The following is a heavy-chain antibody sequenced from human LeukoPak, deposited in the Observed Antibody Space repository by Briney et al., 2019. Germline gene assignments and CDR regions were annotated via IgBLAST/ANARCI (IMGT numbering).Heavy chain of an antibody. V-gene: IGHV3-21*01. Sequence: AGGPLKFSCEASGFTFSSYSMNGFRQAPGKGLEWVSSISSSSSYIYYADSVKGRFTISRDNAKNSLYLQMNSLRAEDTAVYYCAILLEWSDVWGKGTTVTVSS. D-gene: IGHD3-3*01. CDR1: GFTFSSYS. CDR2: ISSSSSYI. CDR3: AILLEWSDV. J-gene: IGHJ6*04.